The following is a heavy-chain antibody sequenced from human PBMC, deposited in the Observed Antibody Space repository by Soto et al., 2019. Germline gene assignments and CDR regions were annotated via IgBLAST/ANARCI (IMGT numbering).Heavy chain of an antibody. V-gene: IGHV4-30-4*01. CDR2: VYHTGST. CDR3: AREPYDITGNRIDS. Sequence: PSKTRSLTCTVSGGSISGDYYWNWIRQAPGKGVEWIGYVYHTGSTYHNPSLKSRGSISXXXSXXXXSLXXSXXTAXDTAVYFCAREPYDITGNRIDSSGQGIPVTGSS. CDR1: GGSISGDYY. J-gene: IGHJ5*01. D-gene: IGHD3-22*01.